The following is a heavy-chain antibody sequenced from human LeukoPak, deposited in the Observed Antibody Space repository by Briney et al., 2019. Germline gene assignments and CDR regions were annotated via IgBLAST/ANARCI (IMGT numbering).Heavy chain of an antibody. CDR2: ISGSGGST. CDR1: GFTFSSYA. CDR3: ARDRLYSSGWNYFDY. V-gene: IGHV3-23*01. D-gene: IGHD6-19*01. J-gene: IGHJ4*02. Sequence: PGGSLRLYCAASGFTFSSYAMSWVRQAAGKGLEWVSVISGSGGSTHYADSVKGRFTISRDNSKNTLYLQMNSLRAEDTAVYYCARDRLYSSGWNYFDYWGQGTLVTVSS.